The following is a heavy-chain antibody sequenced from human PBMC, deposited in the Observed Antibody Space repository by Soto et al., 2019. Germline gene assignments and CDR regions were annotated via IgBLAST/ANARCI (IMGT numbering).Heavy chain of an antibody. J-gene: IGHJ6*02. CDR1: GFTFSSYG. D-gene: IGHD6-19*01. V-gene: IGHV3-33*01. Sequence: GGSLRLSCAASGFTFSSYGMHWVRQAPGKGLEWVAVIWYDGSNKYYADSVKGRFTISRDNSKNTLYLQMNSLRAEDTAVYYCARDYSSGWSYGMDVWGQGTTVTVSS. CDR2: IWYDGSNK. CDR3: ARDYSSGWSYGMDV.